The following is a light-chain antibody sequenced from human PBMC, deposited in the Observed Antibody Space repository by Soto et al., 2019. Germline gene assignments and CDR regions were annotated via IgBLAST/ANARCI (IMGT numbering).Light chain of an antibody. Sequence: QSALTQPASVSGSPGQSITISCTGTSTDVGAYNYVSWYQQHPGKAPKLLIYDVSDRPSGVSNRFSASKSGKTASLIISGLQAEDEADYYYSSYTSRLTYVFGTGTKVTVL. CDR3: SSYTSRLTYV. J-gene: IGLJ1*01. CDR2: DVS. CDR1: STDVGAYNY. V-gene: IGLV2-14*03.